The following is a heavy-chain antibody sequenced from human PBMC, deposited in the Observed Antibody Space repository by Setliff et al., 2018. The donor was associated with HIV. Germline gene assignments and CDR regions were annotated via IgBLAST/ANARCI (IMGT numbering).Heavy chain of an antibody. CDR2: IYLGNSDT. V-gene: IGHV5-51*01. Sequence: GESLKISCKGSGYSLTTSWIAWVRQTPGKGLEWMGVIYLGNSDTDYSPSFRGHVSISADSSISTAYLQWSSLRASDTAMYYCARITSPYNNTWFPALFWGQGTLVTVSS. D-gene: IGHD3-16*01. CDR1: GYSLTTSW. J-gene: IGHJ4*02. CDR3: ARITSPYNNTWFPALF.